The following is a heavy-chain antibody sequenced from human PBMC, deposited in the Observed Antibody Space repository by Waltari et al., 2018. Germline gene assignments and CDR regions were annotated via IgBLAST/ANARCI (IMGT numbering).Heavy chain of an antibody. CDR1: GFTFSSYW. CDR2: IKQDGIEK. V-gene: IGHV3-7*01. Sequence: EVQLVESGGGLVQPGGSLRLSCAASGFTFSSYWMSWVRQAPGKGLEWVANIKQDGIEKYYVDSVKGRFTISRDNAKNSLYLQMNSLRAEDAAVYYCARDGGYCSSTSCYSAIDIWGRGTMVTVSS. J-gene: IGHJ3*02. D-gene: IGHD2-2*01. CDR3: ARDGGYCSSTSCYSAIDI.